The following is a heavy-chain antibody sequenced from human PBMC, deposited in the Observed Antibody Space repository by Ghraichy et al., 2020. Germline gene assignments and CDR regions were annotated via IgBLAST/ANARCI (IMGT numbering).Heavy chain of an antibody. D-gene: IGHD1-7*01. V-gene: IGHV4-39*02. CDR1: GGSISSSSYY. J-gene: IGHJ3*02. Sequence: SETLSLTCTVSGGSISSSSYYWGWIRQPPGKGLEWIGNIYYSGSTYYNPSLKSRVTISVDTSKNQFSLKLSSVTAADTAVYYCAREGAGLGTTEHAFDIWGQGTMVTVSS. CDR2: IYYSGST. CDR3: AREGAGLGTTEHAFDI.